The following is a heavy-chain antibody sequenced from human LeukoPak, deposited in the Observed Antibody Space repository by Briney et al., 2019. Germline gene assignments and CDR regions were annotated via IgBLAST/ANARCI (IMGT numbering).Heavy chain of an antibody. CDR3: ARGGTMIWGVIPREY. D-gene: IGHD3-10*01. Sequence: PSETLSLTCAVYGGSFSGYYWNWIRQPPGKGLEWIGEINHGGSTNYNPSLKSRVTISVDTSKKQFSLKLSSVTAADTAVYYCARGGTMIWGVIPREYWGQGTLVTVSS. CDR2: INHGGST. CDR1: GGSFSGYY. V-gene: IGHV4-34*01. J-gene: IGHJ4*02.